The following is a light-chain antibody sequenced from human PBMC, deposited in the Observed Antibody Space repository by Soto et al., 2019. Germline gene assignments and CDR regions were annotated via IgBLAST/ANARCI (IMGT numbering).Light chain of an antibody. CDR1: SSNIEGNN. CDR2: NNN. Sequence: QSALTQSLSASGAPGQRVTISCSGSSSNIEGNNVNWFQKCPGTAPKLLIYNNNQRPSGVPDRFSASKSGTSASLAIIGLQSEDEADYYCASWDDSLNGDVFGSGTKVTVL. J-gene: IGLJ1*01. CDR3: ASWDDSLNGDV. V-gene: IGLV1-44*01.